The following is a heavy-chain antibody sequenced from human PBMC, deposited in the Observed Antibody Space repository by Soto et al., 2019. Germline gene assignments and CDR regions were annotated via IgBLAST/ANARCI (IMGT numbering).Heavy chain of an antibody. Sequence: SETLSLTCAVYGGSISDDYWSWIRQPPGKGLERIGHISHSGSTNYNPSLKSRVTISVDTSKRQFSLKLSSVTAADTAVYYCAREARGVISGMDVWGQGTTVTVSS. CDR1: GGSISDDY. J-gene: IGHJ6*02. CDR3: AREARGVISGMDV. CDR2: ISHSGST. V-gene: IGHV4-59*01. D-gene: IGHD3-10*01.